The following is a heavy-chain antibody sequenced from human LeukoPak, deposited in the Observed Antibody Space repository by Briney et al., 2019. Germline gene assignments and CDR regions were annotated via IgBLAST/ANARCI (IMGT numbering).Heavy chain of an antibody. CDR2: INPGGGNT. CDR1: GYTFTNYY. Sequence: ASVKVSCKASGYTFTNYYMHWVRQAPGQGLEWMGLINPGGGNTNYAQNFQGRFTMTRDSSTSTVYMELASRRSEDTAINYCARIRDGYNDAYDIWAKGPGFTVPS. V-gene: IGHV1-46*01. J-gene: IGHJ3*02. D-gene: IGHD5-24*01. CDR3: ARIRDGYNDAYDI.